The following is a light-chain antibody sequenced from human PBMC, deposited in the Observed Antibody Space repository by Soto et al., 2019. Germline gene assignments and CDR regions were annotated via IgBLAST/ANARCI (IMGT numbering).Light chain of an antibody. V-gene: IGLV2-14*01. CDR1: ASDVGAYDY. CDR2: EVT. J-gene: IGLJ1*01. CDR3: GSYSSDNTYV. Sequence: QSALTQPASVSGSPGQSITISCTGTASDVGAYDYVSWYQQHPGTAPKLMIYEVTNRPSGASDRFSGSKSGNTASLSISGLQADDEADYYCGSYSSDNTYVFGTGTKVTVL.